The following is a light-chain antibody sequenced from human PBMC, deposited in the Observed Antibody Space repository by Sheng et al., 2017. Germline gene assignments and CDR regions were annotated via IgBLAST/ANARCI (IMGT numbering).Light chain of an antibody. J-gene: IGLJ3*02. Sequence: QSALTQPPSASGSPGQSVTISCTGTSSDVGGYNYVSWYQQHPGKAPKLMISEVSKRPSGVPDRFSGSKSGNTASLTVSGLQAEDEAHYYCSSYAGSYKWVFGGGTKLTVV. CDR3: SSYAGSYKWV. CDR1: SSDVGGYNY. V-gene: IGLV2-8*01. CDR2: EVS.